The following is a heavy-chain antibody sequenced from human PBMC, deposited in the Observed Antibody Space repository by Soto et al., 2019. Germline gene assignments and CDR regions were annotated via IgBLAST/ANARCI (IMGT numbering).Heavy chain of an antibody. V-gene: IGHV3-30*18. CDR2: ISHDEINK. CDR3: AKHQDTGSAFDN. J-gene: IGHJ4*02. CDR1: GFIFSHYG. D-gene: IGHD5-18*01. Sequence: QVPLVDSGGGVVQPGRSLRLSCSASGFIFSHYGMHWVRQAPGRGLEWVAVISHDEINKFYADSVKGRFTISRDNSKNRLYLQMISLRTENTAVYYYAKHQDTGSAFDNLGQGTLVTVSS.